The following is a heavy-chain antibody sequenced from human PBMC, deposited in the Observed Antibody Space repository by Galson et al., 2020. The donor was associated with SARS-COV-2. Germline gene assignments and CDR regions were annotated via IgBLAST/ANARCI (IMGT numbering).Heavy chain of an antibody. CDR1: GFSFGEFY. V-gene: IGHV3-11*01. D-gene: IGHD3-3*01. CDR3: AKSRSQFLDLLAPYYMDV. Sequence: GESLMISCAAAGFSFGEFYMVWIRQAPGKGLEWVSYISGSAKTIYYADSVKGRFTTSRDNAQKSLFLEMNNLRAEDSAVYYCAKSRSQFLDLLAPYYMDVWGKGTTVTVSS. J-gene: IGHJ6*03. CDR2: ISGSAKTI.